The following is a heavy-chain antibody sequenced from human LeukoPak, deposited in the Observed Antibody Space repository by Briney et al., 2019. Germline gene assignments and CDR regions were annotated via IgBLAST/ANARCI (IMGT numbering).Heavy chain of an antibody. Sequence: SQTLSLTCAVSGDSITSGAYSWSWSRQPPGKGLEWIGNLYPGGSTYYDPPLTSRVAISVDTSKNHFSLKLTSVTAADTAVYYCAIGFRGGDWFDPWGQGTLVTVSS. J-gene: IGHJ5*02. CDR3: AIGFRGGDWFDP. D-gene: IGHD3-10*01. V-gene: IGHV4-30-2*01. CDR2: LYPGGST. CDR1: GDSITSGAYS.